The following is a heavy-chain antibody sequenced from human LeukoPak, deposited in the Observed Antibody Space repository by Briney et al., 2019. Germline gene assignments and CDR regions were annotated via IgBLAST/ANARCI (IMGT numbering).Heavy chain of an antibody. V-gene: IGHV4-30-4*08. J-gene: IGHJ4*02. CDR3: AREALLYYFDY. CDR2: IYHSGST. CDR1: GASISNGDYY. Sequence: PSETLSLTCTVSGASISNGDYYWTWIRQTPGEGLEWIGYIYHSGSTYYNPSLKSRLTISLDTSENQFSLSLNSVTAADTAVYYCAREALLYYFDYWDQGTPVTVSS. D-gene: IGHD2-15*01.